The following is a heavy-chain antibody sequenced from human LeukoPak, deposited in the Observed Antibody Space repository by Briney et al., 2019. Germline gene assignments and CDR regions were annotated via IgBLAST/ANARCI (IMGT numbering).Heavy chain of an antibody. CDR1: GGSISSSSYY. D-gene: IGHD6-19*01. CDR3: ARRIAVAGGGWFDP. CDR2: IYYSGST. Sequence: KPSETLSLTCTVSGGSISSSSYYWGWIRQPPGKGLEWIGSIYYSGSTYYNPSLKSRVTISVDTSKNQFSLKLSSVTAADTAVYYCARRIAVAGGGWFDPWGQGTLVTVSS. J-gene: IGHJ5*02. V-gene: IGHV4-39*01.